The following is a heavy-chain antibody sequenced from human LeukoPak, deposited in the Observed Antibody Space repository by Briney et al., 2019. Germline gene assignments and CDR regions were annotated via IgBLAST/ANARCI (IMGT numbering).Heavy chain of an antibody. J-gene: IGHJ3*01. CDR1: GCPISSYY. CDR2: IYYSGNT. Sequence: SGTLSLTCTAPGCPISSYYWSWIRQPPGKGLEWIGYIYYSGNTYYNPSLKSRVTISVDTSKNQFSLKVNSVTAADTAVYYCARTKPLDPFDFWGQGTLVTVSS. V-gene: IGHV4-59*01. CDR3: ARTKPLDPFDF.